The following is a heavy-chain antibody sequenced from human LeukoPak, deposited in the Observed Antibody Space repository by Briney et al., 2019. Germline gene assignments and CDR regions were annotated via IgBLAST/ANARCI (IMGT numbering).Heavy chain of an antibody. CDR1: GFTFSSYG. V-gene: IGHV3-33*01. Sequence: GGSLRLSCAASGFTFSSYGMHWVRQAPGKGLEWVAVIWYDGSNKYYADSVKGRFTISRDNSKNTLYLQMNSLRAEDTAVYYRARDQVLGVNVDLYGMDVWGQGTTVTVSS. CDR3: ARDQVLGVNVDLYGMDV. D-gene: IGHD2-8*01. J-gene: IGHJ6*02. CDR2: IWYDGSNK.